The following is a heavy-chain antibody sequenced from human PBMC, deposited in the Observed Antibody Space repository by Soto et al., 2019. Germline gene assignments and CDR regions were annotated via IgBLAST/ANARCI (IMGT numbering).Heavy chain of an antibody. J-gene: IGHJ6*03. CDR1: GFTFSSYA. CDR3: AKGGLGGDYYYMDV. V-gene: IGHV3-23*01. CDR2: ISGSGGST. Sequence: GGSLRLSCAASGFTFSSYAMSWVRQAPGKGLEWVSAISGSGGSTYYADSVKGRFTISRDNSKNTLYLQMNSLRAEDTAVYYCAKGGLGGDYYYMDVWGKGTTVTVSS. D-gene: IGHD3-16*01.